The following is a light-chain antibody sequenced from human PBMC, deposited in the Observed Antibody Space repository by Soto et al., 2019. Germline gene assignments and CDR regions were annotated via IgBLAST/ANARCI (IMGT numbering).Light chain of an antibody. Sequence: DFQMTQSPSPLSASVGDRVTITCRASQSISSWLAWYQQKPGKAPKLLIYDASSLESGVPSRFSGSGSGTEFTLTISSLQPDDFATYYCQQYNSYPYTFGQGTKLEIK. CDR2: DAS. CDR1: QSISSW. V-gene: IGKV1-5*01. J-gene: IGKJ2*01. CDR3: QQYNSYPYT.